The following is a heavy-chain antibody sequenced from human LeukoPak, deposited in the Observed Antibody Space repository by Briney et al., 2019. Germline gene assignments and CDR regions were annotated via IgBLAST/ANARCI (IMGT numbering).Heavy chain of an antibody. CDR3: ARGDVYYDFWRGYPPNDAFDM. V-gene: IGHV4-39*07. Sequence: SETLSLTCTVSGGSINSSTYYWGWIRQPPGKGLEWIGSIYYSGSTYYNPSLKSRVTISVDTSKNQFSLKLNSVTAADTAVYYCARGDVYYDFWRGYPPNDAFDMGGQGTMVTVSS. D-gene: IGHD3-3*01. J-gene: IGHJ3*02. CDR2: IYYSGST. CDR1: GGSINSSTYY.